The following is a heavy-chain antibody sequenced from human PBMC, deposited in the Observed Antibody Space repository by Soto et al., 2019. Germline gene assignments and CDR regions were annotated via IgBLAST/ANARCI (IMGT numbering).Heavy chain of an antibody. Sequence: SETLSLTCAVSGGSISSSNWWSWVRQPPGNGLEWIGEIYHSGSTNYNPSLKSRVTISVDKSKNQFSLKLSSVTAADTAVYYCARDERGDMVRGVISPGYFDYWGQGTLGTVSS. CDR2: IYHSGST. CDR3: ARDERGDMVRGVISPGYFDY. V-gene: IGHV4-4*02. J-gene: IGHJ4*02. D-gene: IGHD3-10*01. CDR1: GGSISSSNW.